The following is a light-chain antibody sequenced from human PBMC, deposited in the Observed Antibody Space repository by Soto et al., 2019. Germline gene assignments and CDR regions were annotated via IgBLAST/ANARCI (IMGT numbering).Light chain of an antibody. Sequence: DIPMTLSPSYLSASLGDRVTVTCRASQTISNYLNWYQQKPGKAPKLLIYAASKLQSGVPSRFSGSGSGTEFTLTISSLQPEDFATYYCQHTSTPPITFGQGTRLEIK. CDR2: AAS. V-gene: IGKV1-39*01. CDR1: QTISNY. CDR3: QHTSTPPIT. J-gene: IGKJ5*01.